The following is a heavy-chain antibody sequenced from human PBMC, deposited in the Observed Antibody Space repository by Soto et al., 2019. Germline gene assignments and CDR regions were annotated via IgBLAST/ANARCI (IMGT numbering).Heavy chain of an antibody. D-gene: IGHD3-3*01. CDR1: GGSISSGDYY. CDR2: IYYSGST. V-gene: IGHV4-30-4*01. Sequence: SETLSLTCTVSGGSISSGDYYWSWIRQPPGKGLEWIGYIYYSGSTYYNPSLKSRVTISVDTSKNQFSLKLSSVTAADTAVYYCAAYYDFWSGYPNWFDPWGQGTLVTVSS. J-gene: IGHJ5*02. CDR3: AAYYDFWSGYPNWFDP.